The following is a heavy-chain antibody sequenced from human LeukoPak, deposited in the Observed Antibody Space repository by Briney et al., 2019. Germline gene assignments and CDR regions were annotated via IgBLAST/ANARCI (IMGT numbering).Heavy chain of an antibody. CDR2: IYYSGST. CDR1: GGSISSGDYY. D-gene: IGHD5-18*01. CDR3: ARATGYSYGHDY. J-gene: IGHJ4*02. Sequence: NPSQTLSLTCTVSGGSISSGDYYWSWIRQPPGKGLEWIGYIYYSGSTYYNPSLKSRVTISVDTSKNQFSLKLSSVTAADTAVYYCARATGYSYGHDYWGQGTLVTVSS. V-gene: IGHV4-30-4*01.